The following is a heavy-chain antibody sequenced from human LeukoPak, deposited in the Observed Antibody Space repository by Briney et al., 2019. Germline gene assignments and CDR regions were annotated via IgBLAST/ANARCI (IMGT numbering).Heavy chain of an antibody. CDR3: ARVARGWYELYFQH. Sequence: SETLSLTCTVSGGSISSSSYYWGWIRQPPGKGLEWIGEIYHSGSTNYNPSLKGRVTISVDKSKNQFSLKLSSVTAADTAVYYCARVARGWYELYFQHWGQGTLVTVSS. D-gene: IGHD6-19*01. CDR1: GGSISSSSYY. V-gene: IGHV4-39*07. CDR2: IYHSGST. J-gene: IGHJ1*01.